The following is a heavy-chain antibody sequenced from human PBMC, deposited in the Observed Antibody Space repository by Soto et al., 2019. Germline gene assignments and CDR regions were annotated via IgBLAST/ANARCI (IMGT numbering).Heavy chain of an antibody. CDR3: ARLSLGYRGSYYFDY. CDR2: ISAYNGNT. CDR1: GYTFTSYG. D-gene: IGHD1-26*01. Sequence: GASVKVSCKASGYTFTSYGISWVRQAPGQGLEWMGWISAYNGNTNYAQKLQGRVTMTTDTSTSTAYMELRSLRSDDTAVYYCARLSLGYRGSYYFDYWGQGTLVTVSS. V-gene: IGHV1-18*01. J-gene: IGHJ4*02.